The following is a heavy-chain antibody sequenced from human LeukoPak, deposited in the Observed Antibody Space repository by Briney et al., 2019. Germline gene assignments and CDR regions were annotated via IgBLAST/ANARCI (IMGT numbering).Heavy chain of an antibody. V-gene: IGHV4-59*08. CDR1: GGSTSSYY. J-gene: IGHJ3*02. CDR3: ARHSPQDAFDI. CDR2: IYYSGST. Sequence: PSETLSLTCTVSGGSTSSYYWSWIRQPPGKGLEWIGYIYYSGSTNYNPSLKSRVTISVDTSKNQFSLKLSSVTAADTAVYYCARHSPQDAFDIWGQGTMVTVSS.